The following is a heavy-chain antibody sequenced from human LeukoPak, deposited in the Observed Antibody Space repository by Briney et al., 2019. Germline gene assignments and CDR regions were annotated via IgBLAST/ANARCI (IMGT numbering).Heavy chain of an antibody. Sequence: GGSLRLSCAASGFTFSSYSMNWVRQAPGKGLEWVSSISSSSSYIYYADSVKGRFTISRDNAKNSLYLQMNSLRAEDTAVYYCARDPAGGLRFLEWLYYFDYWGQGTLVTVSS. CDR1: GFTFSSYS. CDR2: ISSSSSYI. J-gene: IGHJ4*02. CDR3: ARDPAGGLRFLEWLYYFDY. V-gene: IGHV3-21*01. D-gene: IGHD3-3*01.